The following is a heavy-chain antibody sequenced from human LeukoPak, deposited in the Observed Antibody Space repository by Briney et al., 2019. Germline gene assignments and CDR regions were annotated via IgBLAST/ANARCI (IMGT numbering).Heavy chain of an antibody. Sequence: SETLSLTYAYCGYFINSCNYWGWIRQPPGKRLEWIGNIYRSGYTYYNPSLKSRITISVDTSTNHFSLKLWSVTAADTAVYDCARWVVDAAMIDDWGQGTLVTVSS. CDR1: GYFINSCNY. CDR2: IYRSGYT. D-gene: IGHD5-18*01. J-gene: IGHJ4*02. CDR3: ARWVVDAAMIDD. V-gene: IGHV4-38-2*01.